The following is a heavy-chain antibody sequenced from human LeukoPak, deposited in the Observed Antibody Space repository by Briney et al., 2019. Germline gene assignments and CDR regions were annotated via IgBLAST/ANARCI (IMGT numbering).Heavy chain of an antibody. CDR2: INPSGGST. Sequence: ASVKVSCKASGYTFTSYYMHWVRQAPGQGLEWMGIINPSGGSTNYAQKFQGRVSMTRDTSTSTVYMELSSLRSDDTAVYYCARDLEDGGNSSWGQGTLVTVSS. CDR3: ARDLEDGGNSS. D-gene: IGHD4-23*01. V-gene: IGHV1-46*01. J-gene: IGHJ4*02. CDR1: GYTFTSYY.